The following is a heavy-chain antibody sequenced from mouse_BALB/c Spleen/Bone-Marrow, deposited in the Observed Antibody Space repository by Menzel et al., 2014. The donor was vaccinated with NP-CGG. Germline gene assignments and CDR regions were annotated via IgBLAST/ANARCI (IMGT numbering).Heavy chain of an antibody. Sequence: EVKLQESGGGLVQPGGSLRLSCATSGFTFTDYYMNWVRQPPGKALEWLGFIRNKANGCTTEYSASVKGRFTISRDNSQNILYHQMNTLRAEDSATYYCARDKGRVFFDYWGQGTTLTVSS. CDR1: GFTFTDYY. CDR3: ARDKGRVFFDY. J-gene: IGHJ2*01. V-gene: IGHV7-3*02. CDR2: IRNKANGCTT.